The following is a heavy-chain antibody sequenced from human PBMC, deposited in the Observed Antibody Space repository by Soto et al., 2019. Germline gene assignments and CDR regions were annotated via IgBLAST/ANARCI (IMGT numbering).Heavy chain of an antibody. CDR2: ISSSGSTI. Sequence: QVQLVESGGGLVKPGGSLRLSCAASGFAFSDPYMSWIRQAPGKGLEWISYISSSGSTIYYADSVKGRFTISRDNAKKSLYRQMDSLTADDTAVYYCARWGASVTTPFDYWGQGTQVTVSS. J-gene: IGHJ4*02. V-gene: IGHV3-11*01. CDR3: ARWGASVTTPFDY. CDR1: GFAFSDPY. D-gene: IGHD4-17*01.